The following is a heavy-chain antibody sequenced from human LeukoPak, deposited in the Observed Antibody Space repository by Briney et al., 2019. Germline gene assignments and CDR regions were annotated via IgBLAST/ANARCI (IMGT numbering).Heavy chain of an antibody. CDR2: ISYDGSNK. V-gene: IGHV3-30*03. J-gene: IGHJ4*02. D-gene: IGHD3-10*01. CDR1: GFTFSSYG. Sequence: GRSLRLSCAASGFTFSSYGMHWVRQAPGKGLEWVAVISYDGSNKYYADSVKGRFTISRDNSKNTLYLQMNSLRAGDTAVYYCARGEMVRGVIITAPDYWGQGTLVTVSS. CDR3: ARGEMVRGVIITAPDY.